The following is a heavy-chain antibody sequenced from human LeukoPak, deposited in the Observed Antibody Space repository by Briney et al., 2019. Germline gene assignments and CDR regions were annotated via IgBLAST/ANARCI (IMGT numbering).Heavy chain of an antibody. D-gene: IGHD4-17*01. CDR1: GFTFSSYA. V-gene: IGHV3-30*04. J-gene: IGHJ4*02. CDR3: ARGDYGDYD. Sequence: GGSLRLSCAASGFTFSSYAMHWVRQAPGKGLEWVAVISYDGSNKYYADSVKGRFTISRDNSKNTLYLQMNSPRAEDTAVYYCARGDYGDYDWGQGTLVTVSS. CDR2: ISYDGSNK.